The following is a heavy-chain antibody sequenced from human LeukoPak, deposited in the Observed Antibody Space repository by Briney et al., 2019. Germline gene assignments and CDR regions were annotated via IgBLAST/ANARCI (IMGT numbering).Heavy chain of an antibody. Sequence: PGGSLRLSCAVSGFTITNYWMSSVRQAPGKGLEWVASIKQDGSVEFYVDSVKGRFTISRDSAKNSLYLQMNSLRDEDTAVYYCVRDPLDYWGQGTLVTVSS. V-gene: IGHV3-7*01. CDR2: IKQDGSVE. CDR1: GFTITNYW. CDR3: VRDPLDY. J-gene: IGHJ4*02.